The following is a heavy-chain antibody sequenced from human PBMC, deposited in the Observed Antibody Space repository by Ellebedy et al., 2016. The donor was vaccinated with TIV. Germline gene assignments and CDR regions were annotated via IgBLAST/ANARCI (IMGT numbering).Heavy chain of an antibody. CDR2: ISSSSSTI. V-gene: IGHV3-48*04. J-gene: IGHJ4*02. Sequence: GESLKISCAASGFTFSSYSMNWVRQAPGKGLEWVSYISSSSSTIYYADSVKGRFTISRDNAKNSLYLQMNSLRAEDTAVYYCAREGEWIQLWYASYYFDYWGQGTLVTVSS. CDR1: GFTFSSYS. D-gene: IGHD5-18*01. CDR3: AREGEWIQLWYASYYFDY.